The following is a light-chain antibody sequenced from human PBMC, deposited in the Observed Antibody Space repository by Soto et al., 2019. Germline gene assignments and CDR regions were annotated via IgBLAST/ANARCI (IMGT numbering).Light chain of an antibody. CDR3: QQYGDWPLT. Sequence: EIVLTQSPATLSVSPGERATLSCRASQNVGNNFAWYQQKPDQAPRLLIFATSTRAIGVPARFSGSGSGTEFTLTISSLQSEDFAVYYCQQYGDWPLTFGGGAKVEIE. CDR1: QNVGNN. J-gene: IGKJ4*01. CDR2: ATS. V-gene: IGKV3-15*01.